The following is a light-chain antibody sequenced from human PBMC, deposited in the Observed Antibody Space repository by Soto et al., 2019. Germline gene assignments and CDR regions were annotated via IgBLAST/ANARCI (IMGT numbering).Light chain of an antibody. J-gene: IGLJ1*01. Sequence: QSALTQPPSASGSPGQSVTISCTGTRSDVGGYKYVSWYQQHPGKAPILMIFEVNKRPSGVPDRFSGSKSGNTASLTVSGLQAEDEADYYSSSYAGINNLGVFGTGTKLTVL. CDR3: SSYAGINNLGV. CDR1: RSDVGGYKY. CDR2: EVN. V-gene: IGLV2-8*01.